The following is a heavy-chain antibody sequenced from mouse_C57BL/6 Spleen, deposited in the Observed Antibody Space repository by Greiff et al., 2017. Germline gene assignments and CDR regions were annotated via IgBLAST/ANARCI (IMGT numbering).Heavy chain of an antibody. CDR2: IHPSDSDT. CDR1: GYTFTSYW. Sequence: VKLQQPGAELVKPGASVKVSCKASGYTFTSYWMHWVKQRPGQGLEWIGRIHPSDSDTNYNQKFKGKATLTVDKSSSTAYMQLSSLTSEDSAVYYCATYYYGSRDAMDYWGQGTSVTVSS. D-gene: IGHD1-1*01. V-gene: IGHV1-74*01. CDR3: ATYYYGSRDAMDY. J-gene: IGHJ4*01.